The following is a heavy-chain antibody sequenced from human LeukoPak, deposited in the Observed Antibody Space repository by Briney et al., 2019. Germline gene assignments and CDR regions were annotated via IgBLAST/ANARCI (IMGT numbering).Heavy chain of an antibody. D-gene: IGHD5-12*01. CDR1: GGSISSSSYY. V-gene: IGHV4-39*01. CDR3: ARRKRYTGYNHYYFDY. J-gene: IGHJ4*02. CDR2: IYYSGST. Sequence: PSETLSLTCTVSGGSISSSSYYWGWIRQPPGKGLEWIGTIYYSGSTYYHPSLKSRVTISVDTSKNQFSLKLSSVTAADTAVYYCARRKRYTGYNHYYFDYWGQGTLVTVSS.